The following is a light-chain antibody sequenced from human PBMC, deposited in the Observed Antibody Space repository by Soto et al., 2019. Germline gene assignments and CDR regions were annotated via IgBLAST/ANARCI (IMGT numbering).Light chain of an antibody. Sequence: QSVLTQPASVSGSPGQSITISCTGTSSDVGGYNYVSWYQQHPGKAPKLMIYDVSNRPSGVSNRFSGSKSGNTASLTISGLQAEDEADYYCSSYTSISQVVFGGGTKVTVL. CDR2: DVS. V-gene: IGLV2-14*01. CDR3: SSYTSISQVV. J-gene: IGLJ2*01. CDR1: SSDVGGYNY.